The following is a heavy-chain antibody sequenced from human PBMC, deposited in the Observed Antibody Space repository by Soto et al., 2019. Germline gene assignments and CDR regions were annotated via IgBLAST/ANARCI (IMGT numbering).Heavy chain of an antibody. CDR1: GFTVSTNY. J-gene: IGHJ2*01. Sequence: EVQLVESGGGLIQPGGSLRLSCAASGFTVSTNYMNWVRQAPGKGLEWVSVIYSGGSTYYADSVKGRFTISRDNSKNTLYLQVNSLSAEDTAVYYCARSRFSGGDPYWLFDLWGRGTLVTVSS. D-gene: IGHD2-21*02. V-gene: IGHV3-53*01. CDR2: IYSGGST. CDR3: ARSRFSGGDPYWLFDL.